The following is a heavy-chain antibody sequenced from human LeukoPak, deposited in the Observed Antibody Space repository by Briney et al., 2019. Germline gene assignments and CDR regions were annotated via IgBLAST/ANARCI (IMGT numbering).Heavy chain of an antibody. V-gene: IGHV3-23*01. D-gene: IGHD3-10*02. CDR3: AELGITMIGGV. CDR1: GFTFTQIG. CDR2: IGGGGSDT. J-gene: IGHJ6*04. Sequence: PGGSLRLSCAVSGFTFTQIGMGWVRQAPGKGLEWVAAIGGGGSDTKYTDSVKGRFTLSRDNAKNSLYLQMNSLRAEDTAVYYCAELGITMIGGVWGKGTTVTISS.